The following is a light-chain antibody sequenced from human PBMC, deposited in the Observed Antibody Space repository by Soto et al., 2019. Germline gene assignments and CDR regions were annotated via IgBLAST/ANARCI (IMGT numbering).Light chain of an antibody. CDR3: QQSYSRPRT. CDR1: QSISSY. Sequence: DIQMTQSPSSLSASVGDRVTITCRASQSISSYLNWYQQKPGKAPKVLIYAASNLQSGVPSRFSGSGSGTDFTLTISSLQPEDFATYFCQQSYSRPRTFGQGTKVDIK. CDR2: AAS. J-gene: IGKJ1*01. V-gene: IGKV1-39*01.